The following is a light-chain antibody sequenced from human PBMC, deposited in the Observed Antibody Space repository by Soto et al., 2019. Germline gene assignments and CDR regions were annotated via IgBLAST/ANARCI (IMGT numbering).Light chain of an antibody. J-gene: IGKJ4*01. CDR2: AAS. CDR1: QGISNY. V-gene: IGKV1-27*01. CDR3: QKYNSAPRLT. Sequence: DIQMTQSPSSLSASVGDRVTITCRASQGISNYLAWYQQKPGKVPKLLIYAASTLQSGVPSRFSGSGSGTDFTLTIRSLQPEDVATYYCQKYNSAPRLTFGGGTKVEIK.